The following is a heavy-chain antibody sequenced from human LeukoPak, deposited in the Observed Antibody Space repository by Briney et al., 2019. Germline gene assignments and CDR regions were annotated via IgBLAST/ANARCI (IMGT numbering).Heavy chain of an antibody. V-gene: IGHV4-59*08. D-gene: IGHD3-22*01. CDR3: ARLSSVYYYSFDY. CDR2: IYYSGST. CDR1: GGSISSYY. Sequence: SETLSLTCTVSGGSISSYYWSWIRQPPGKGLEWIGYIYYSGSTNYNPSLKSRVTISVDTSKNQFSLKLSSVTAAHTAVYYCARLSSVYYYSFDYGGQGTLVTVSP. J-gene: IGHJ4*02.